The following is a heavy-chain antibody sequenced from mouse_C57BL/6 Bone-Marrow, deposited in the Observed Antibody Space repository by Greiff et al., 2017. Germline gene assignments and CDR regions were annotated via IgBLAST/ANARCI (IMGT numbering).Heavy chain of an antibody. J-gene: IGHJ3*01. V-gene: IGHV5-9*01. Sequence: EVHLVESGGGLVKPGGSLKLSCAASGFTFSSYTMSWVRQTPEKRLEWVATISGGGGNTYYPDSVKGRFTISRDNAKNPLYLQLSSLRSEYTALYYCERERAYWGQGTLVTVSA. CDR3: ERERAY. CDR1: GFTFSSYT. CDR2: ISGGGGNT.